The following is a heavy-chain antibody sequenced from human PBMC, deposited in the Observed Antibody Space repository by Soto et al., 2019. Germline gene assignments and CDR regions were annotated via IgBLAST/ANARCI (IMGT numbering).Heavy chain of an antibody. Sequence: SETLSLTCTVSGGSVSNSSHYWTWIRQPPGKGLEWSGYVYYTGSTNYNPSLHSRVTISVDTSKNQFSRTLSSVTAADTAVYYCARGDGFWSGYSYLNYWGQGTPVTVSS. V-gene: IGHV4-61*01. J-gene: IGHJ4*02. CDR3: ARGDGFWSGYSYLNY. D-gene: IGHD3-3*01. CDR1: GGSVSNSSHY. CDR2: VYYTGST.